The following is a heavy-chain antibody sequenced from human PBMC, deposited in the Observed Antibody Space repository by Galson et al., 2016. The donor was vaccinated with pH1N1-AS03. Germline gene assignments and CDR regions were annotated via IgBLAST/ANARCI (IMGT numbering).Heavy chain of an antibody. J-gene: IGHJ4*02. CDR1: GDSVLSDSAA. Sequence: CAISGDSVLSDSAAWNWVRQSPSRGLEWLGGKYLRPTWFHDYAESMKSRIIINAATSKNQFSLQLNSVTPEDTAVYYCVRDIYGDPLGEWGQGTLVTVSS. CDR3: VRDIYGDPLGE. V-gene: IGHV6-1*01. D-gene: IGHD4-17*01. CDR2: KYLRPTWFH.